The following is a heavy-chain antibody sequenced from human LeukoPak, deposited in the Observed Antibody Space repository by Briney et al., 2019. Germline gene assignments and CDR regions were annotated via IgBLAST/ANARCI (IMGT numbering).Heavy chain of an antibody. D-gene: IGHD1-26*01. V-gene: IGHV4-34*01. J-gene: IGHJ5*02. CDR2: IYYSGST. CDR3: ASSIVGATFDP. Sequence: SETLSLTCAVYGGSFSGYYWSWIRQPPGKGLEWIGSIYYSGSTYYNPSLKSRVTISVDTSKNQFSLKLSSVTAADTAVYYCASSIVGATFDPWGQGTLVTVSS. CDR1: GGSFSGYY.